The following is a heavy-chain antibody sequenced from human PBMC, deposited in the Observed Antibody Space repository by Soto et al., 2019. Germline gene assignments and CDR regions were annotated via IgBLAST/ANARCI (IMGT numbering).Heavy chain of an antibody. CDR2: ISAYNGNT. CDR1: GYTFTSYG. D-gene: IGHD2-15*01. Sequence: QVQLVQSGAEVKKPGASVKVSCKASGYTFTSYGISWVRQAPGQGLEWMGWISAYNGNTNYAQKLQGRVTMTTDTSTSTAYMALRSLRSDHTAVYYCARDFCSGGSCYSNFDYWGQGTLVTVSS. J-gene: IGHJ4*02. V-gene: IGHV1-18*01. CDR3: ARDFCSGGSCYSNFDY.